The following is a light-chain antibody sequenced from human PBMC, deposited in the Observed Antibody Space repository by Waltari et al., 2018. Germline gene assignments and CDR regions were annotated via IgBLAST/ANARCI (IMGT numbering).Light chain of an antibody. V-gene: IGKV3-20*01. CDR2: GAS. J-gene: IGKJ5*01. CDR3: QYADTSLIT. CDR1: QSVSSSY. Sequence: EIALTQSPGTLSLSPGERATLSCRASQSVSSSYLARYHHKPGQAPRLLIYGASNRATGIPDRFSGSGSGTDFTLTINRLEPEDFAVYYCQYADTSLITFGQGTRLEIK.